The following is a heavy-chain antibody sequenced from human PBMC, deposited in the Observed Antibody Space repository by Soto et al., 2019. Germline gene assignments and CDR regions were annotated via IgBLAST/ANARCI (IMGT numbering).Heavy chain of an antibody. CDR1: AGSISRDGYS. Sequence: SETLSLTRAVSAGSISRDGYSWGCIRQPPGEGLEWIGYIYHSGSTYYNPSLKSRVTISVDRSKNQFSLKLSSVTAADTALYYCARAMTTVTTIDYWGQGTLVTVS. CDR2: IYHSGST. D-gene: IGHD4-17*01. J-gene: IGHJ4*02. V-gene: IGHV4-30-2*01. CDR3: ARAMTTVTTIDY.